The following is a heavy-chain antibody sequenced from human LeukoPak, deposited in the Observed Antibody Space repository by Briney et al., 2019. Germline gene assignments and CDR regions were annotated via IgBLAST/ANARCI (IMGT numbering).Heavy chain of an antibody. CDR3: ARRPTCSGGTCYGLDV. CDR2: VSYDVNTK. V-gene: IGHV3-30-3*01. CDR1: GFTFSTYA. J-gene: IGHJ6*04. Sequence: GRSLRLSCAASGFTFSTYAMHWVRQAPGKGLEWVAIVSYDVNTKYYADSVKGRFTISRDNSENTLYLEMNCLSAEDTAVYFCARRPTCSGGTCYGLDVWGKGTTVTVSS. D-gene: IGHD2-15*01.